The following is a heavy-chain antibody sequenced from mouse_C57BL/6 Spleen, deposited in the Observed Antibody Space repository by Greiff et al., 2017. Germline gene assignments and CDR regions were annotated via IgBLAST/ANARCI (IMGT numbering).Heavy chain of an antibody. V-gene: IGHV3-6*01. J-gene: IGHJ1*03. CDR3: ARVRDGYFPYWYFDV. CDR2: ISYDGSN. D-gene: IGHD2-3*01. Sequence: EVQRVESGPGLVKPSQSLSLTCSVTGYSITSGYYWNWIRQFPGNKLEWMGYISYDGSNNYNPSLKNRISITRDTSKNQFFLKLNSVTTEDTATYYCARVRDGYFPYWYFDVWGTGTTVTVSS. CDR1: GYSITSGYY.